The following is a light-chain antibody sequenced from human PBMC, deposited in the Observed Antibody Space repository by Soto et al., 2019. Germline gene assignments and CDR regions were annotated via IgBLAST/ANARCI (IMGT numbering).Light chain of an antibody. J-gene: IGKJ3*01. CDR3: QHCDGLTPEIV. V-gene: IGKV1-33*01. CDR1: QDISKY. Sequence: DIQLTQSPSSLSASVGDRVTISCQASQDISKYLNWYQQKPGKAPQLLIYDASSLETGVPSRFSGDGSGTEFPFTISSLQPEDIATYYCQHCDGLTPEIVFGPGTKVEIK. CDR2: DAS.